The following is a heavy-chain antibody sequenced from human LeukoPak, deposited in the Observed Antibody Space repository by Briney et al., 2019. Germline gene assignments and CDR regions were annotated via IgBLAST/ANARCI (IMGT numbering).Heavy chain of an antibody. CDR1: GFTFSSYG. J-gene: IGHJ4*02. CDR3: ARGFYFGSGSYPGL. V-gene: IGHV3-30*03. Sequence: PGGSLRLSCAASGFTFSSYGMHWVRQAPGKGLEWMAVISYDGNNKDYTDSVKGRFTISRDNSKNTLYLQMNSLRNEDTAVYYCARGFYFGSGSYPGLWGQGTLVTVSS. D-gene: IGHD3-10*01. CDR2: ISYDGNNK.